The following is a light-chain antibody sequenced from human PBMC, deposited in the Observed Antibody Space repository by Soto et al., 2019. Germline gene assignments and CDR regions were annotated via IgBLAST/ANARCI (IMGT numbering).Light chain of an antibody. CDR2: GNS. V-gene: IGLV1-40*01. CDR1: SSNIGAGYD. Sequence: QSVLTQPPSVSGAPGQRVTISCTGSSSNIGAGYDVHWYQQLPGTAPKLLIYGNSNRPSGVPDRFSGSKSGTSASQAITGLQAEDEADYYCQSYDSSLSALVFGGGTQLTV. J-gene: IGLJ2*01. CDR3: QSYDSSLSALV.